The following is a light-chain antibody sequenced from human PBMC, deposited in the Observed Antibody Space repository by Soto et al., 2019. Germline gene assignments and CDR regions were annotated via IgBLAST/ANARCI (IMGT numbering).Light chain of an antibody. CDR1: QSVSTY. CDR2: DAS. CDR3: QQYYTWPS. Sequence: EIVMTQSPATLSVSPGQRATLSCRASQSVSTYLAWYQQKPGQAPRLLXXDASSRATGIPARFSGSGSGTDFTLTISSPQSEDFAVYYCQQYYTWPSFGQGTRLEIK. V-gene: IGKV3D-15*01. J-gene: IGKJ5*01.